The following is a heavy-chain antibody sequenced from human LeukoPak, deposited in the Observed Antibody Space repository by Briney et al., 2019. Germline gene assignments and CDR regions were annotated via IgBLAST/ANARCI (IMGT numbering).Heavy chain of an antibody. J-gene: IGHJ5*02. D-gene: IGHD5-18*01. CDR2: VYISGNT. V-gene: IGHV4-61*02. Sequence: SQTLSLTCTVSGGSISNSRHYWNWIRQPAGKGLEWIGRVYISGNTNYNPSLKSRLTISIDTSKNQISLRLTSVTAADTAVYYCAREQLWLLGWFAPWGQGTLVTVSS. CDR1: GGSISNSRHY. CDR3: AREQLWLLGWFAP.